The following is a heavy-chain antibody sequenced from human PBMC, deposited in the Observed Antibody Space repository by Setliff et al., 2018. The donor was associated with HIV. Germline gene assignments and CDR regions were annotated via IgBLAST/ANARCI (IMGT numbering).Heavy chain of an antibody. V-gene: IGHV4-59*08. D-gene: IGHD3-10*01. Sequence: SETLSLTCTVSGGSISNYYWSWIRQPPGKGLEWIGYIYYSGSTNCNPSLKSRVTILVDTSKNRFSLNLTSVTAADTAMYYCARLVGIYGSGDIYYMDVWGKGTTVTVSS. CDR3: ARLVGIYGSGDIYYMDV. CDR2: IYYSGST. J-gene: IGHJ6*03. CDR1: GGSISNYY.